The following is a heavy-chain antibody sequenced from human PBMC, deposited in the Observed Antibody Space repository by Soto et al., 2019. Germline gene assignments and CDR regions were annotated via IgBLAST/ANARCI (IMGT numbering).Heavy chain of an antibody. CDR2: TYYRSKWYN. CDR1: GDSVSSNSAA. V-gene: IGHV6-1*01. D-gene: IGHD2-21*01. Sequence: SQTLSLTCAISGDSVSSNSAAWNWIRQSPSRGLEWLGRTYYRSKWYNDYAVSVKSRITINPDTSKNQFSLQLNSVTPEDTAVYYCARPFFCGVSSWACSNWFDPWGQGTLVTVSS. CDR3: ARPFFCGVSSWACSNWFDP. J-gene: IGHJ5*02.